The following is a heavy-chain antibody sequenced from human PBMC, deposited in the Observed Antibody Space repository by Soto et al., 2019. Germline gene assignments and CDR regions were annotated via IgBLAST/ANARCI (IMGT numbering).Heavy chain of an antibody. V-gene: IGHV3-23*01. D-gene: IGHD2-15*01. J-gene: IGHJ4*02. CDR3: AKDSAIVVVAATPELFDY. Sequence: GGSLRLSCAASGFTFSSYAMSWVRQAPGKGLEWVSAISGSGGSTYYADSVKGRFTISRDNSKNTLYLQMNSLRAEDTAVYYCAKDSAIVVVAATPELFDYWGQGTLVTVSS. CDR1: GFTFSSYA. CDR2: ISGSGGST.